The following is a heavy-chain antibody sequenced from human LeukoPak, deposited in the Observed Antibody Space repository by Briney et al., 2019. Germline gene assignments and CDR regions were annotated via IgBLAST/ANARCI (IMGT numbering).Heavy chain of an antibody. D-gene: IGHD3-22*01. CDR3: LRQANYYDGSGYLY. J-gene: IGHJ4*02. CDR2: IIPIFGTA. V-gene: IGHV1-69*01. Sequence: GSSVKVSCKASGGTFSSYAISWVRQAPGQGLEWMGGIIPIFGTANYAQRFQGRVTITADESTSTAYMELSSLRSEDTAVYYCLRQANYYDGSGYLYWGQGTLVTVSS. CDR1: GGTFSSYA.